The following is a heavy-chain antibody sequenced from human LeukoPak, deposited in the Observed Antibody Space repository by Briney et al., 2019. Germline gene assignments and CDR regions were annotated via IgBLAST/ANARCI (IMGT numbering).Heavy chain of an antibody. CDR1: GYTFTGYY. CDR3: AREMVRSYYFDY. D-gene: IGHD3-10*01. CDR2: IKPNSGGT. V-gene: IGHV1-2*02. Sequence: ASVKVSCKASGYTFTGYYMHWVRQAPGQGLEWMGWIKPNSGGTNYAQEFQGRVTMTRDTSISTGYMELSRLRSDDTAVYYCAREMVRSYYFDYWGQGTLVTVSS. J-gene: IGHJ4*02.